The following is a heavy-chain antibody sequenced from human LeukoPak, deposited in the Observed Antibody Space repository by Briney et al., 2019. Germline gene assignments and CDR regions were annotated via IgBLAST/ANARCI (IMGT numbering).Heavy chain of an antibody. CDR1: GFTFSDYY. V-gene: IGHV3-23*01. CDR2: ISDDGSGT. D-gene: IGHD6-13*01. J-gene: IGHJ4*02. Sequence: GGSLRLSCAASGFTFSDYYMSWIRQAPGQGLEWVSSISDDGSGTYYADSVKGRFTVSRDNSKSTLYLHMKSLRAEDTAVYYCAKGSSPLGHFDYWGQGTLVTVSS. CDR3: AKGSSPLGHFDY.